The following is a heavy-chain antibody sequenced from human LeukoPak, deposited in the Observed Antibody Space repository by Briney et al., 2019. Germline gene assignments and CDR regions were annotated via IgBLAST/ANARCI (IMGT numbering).Heavy chain of an antibody. CDR1: GGSISSSSYY. V-gene: IGHV4-39*07. J-gene: IGHJ4*02. CDR3: ARVGTTVTTFFDY. Sequence: SETLSLTCTVSGGSISSSSYYWGWIRQPPGKGLEWIGSIYYSGSTYYNPSLKSRVTISVDTSKNRFSLKLSSVTAADTAVYYCARVGTTVTTFFDYWGQGTLVTVPS. CDR2: IYYSGST. D-gene: IGHD4-17*01.